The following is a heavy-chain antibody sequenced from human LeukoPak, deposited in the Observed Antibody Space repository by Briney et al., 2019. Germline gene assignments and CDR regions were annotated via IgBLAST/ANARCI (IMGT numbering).Heavy chain of an antibody. J-gene: IGHJ4*02. V-gene: IGHV4-39*01. CDR1: GGSISSSSYY. CDR3: ASRIAVAASDY. Sequence: SETLSLTCTVSGGSISSSSYYWGWIRQPPGKGLEWIGSIYYSGSTYYNPSLKSRVTISVDTSKNQFSLKLSSVTAADTAVYYCASRIAVAASDYWGQGTLVTVSS. CDR2: IYYSGST. D-gene: IGHD6-19*01.